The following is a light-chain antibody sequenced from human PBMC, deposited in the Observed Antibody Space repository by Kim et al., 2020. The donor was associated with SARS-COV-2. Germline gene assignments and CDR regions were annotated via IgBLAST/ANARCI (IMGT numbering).Light chain of an antibody. CDR3: SSYAGSNINVV. Sequence: QSVTISCTGTSSDVGGYNYVSWYQQHPGKAPKLMIYEVSKRPSGVPDRFSGSKSDNTASLTVSGLQAEDEADYYCSSYAGSNINVVFGGGTQLTVL. J-gene: IGLJ2*01. CDR1: SSDVGGYNY. CDR2: EVS. V-gene: IGLV2-8*01.